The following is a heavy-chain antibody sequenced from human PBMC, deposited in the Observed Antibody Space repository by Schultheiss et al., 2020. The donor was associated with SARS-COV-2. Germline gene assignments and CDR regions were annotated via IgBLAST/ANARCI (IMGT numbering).Heavy chain of an antibody. CDR3: ASRIFDY. CDR2: INHSGST. Sequence: SQTLSLTCAVYGGSFSGYYWSWIRQPAGKGLEWIGEINHSGSTNYNPSLKSRVTISVDTSKNQFSLKLSSVTAADTAVYYCASRIFDYWGQGTLVTVSS. V-gene: IGHV4-34*01. D-gene: IGHD2-15*01. J-gene: IGHJ4*02. CDR1: GGSFSGYY.